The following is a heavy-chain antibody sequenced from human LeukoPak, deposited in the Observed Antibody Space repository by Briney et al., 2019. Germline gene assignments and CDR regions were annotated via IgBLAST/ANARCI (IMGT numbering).Heavy chain of an antibody. V-gene: IGHV3-64*01. Sequence: PGGSLRLSCAASGFAFRLYAMQWVRQAPGKGLEYASGISSNGASTNYGSSVRGRFTISRDNSKNTLYLQMGSLRPEDMAVYYCARVYIAGMTGHYSLDYWGQGTLLTVSS. D-gene: IGHD3-9*01. CDR3: ARVYIAGMTGHYSLDY. J-gene: IGHJ4*02. CDR1: GFAFRLYA. CDR2: ISSNGAST.